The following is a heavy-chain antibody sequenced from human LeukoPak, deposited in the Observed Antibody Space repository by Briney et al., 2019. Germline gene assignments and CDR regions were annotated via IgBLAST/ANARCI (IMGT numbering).Heavy chain of an antibody. CDR3: ANPYGGNSVAWFDP. CDR2: IIGGAGST. J-gene: IGHJ5*02. V-gene: IGHV3-23*01. D-gene: IGHD4-23*01. CDR1: GFSFSSHG. Sequence: GGSLRLSCAASGFSFSSHGMSWVRQAPGKGLEWVSGIIGGAGSTYYADSVKGRFTISRDNSKNTLYLQMNSLRAEDTAVYYCANPYGGNSVAWFDPWGQGTLVTVSS.